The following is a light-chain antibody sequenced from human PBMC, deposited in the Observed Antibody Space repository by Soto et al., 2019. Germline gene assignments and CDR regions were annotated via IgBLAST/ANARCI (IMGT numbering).Light chain of an antibody. V-gene: IGKV3-20*01. Sequence: EIVLTQSPGNLSLSPGERATLSCRASQSVRNNYLAWYQQKPGQAPRFLIYDASTRATGIPDRFSGSGSGTDFTLTISRLEPEDFAVYYCQQYGSSPLTFGGGTKVDIK. CDR3: QQYGSSPLT. CDR1: QSVRNNY. CDR2: DAS. J-gene: IGKJ4*01.